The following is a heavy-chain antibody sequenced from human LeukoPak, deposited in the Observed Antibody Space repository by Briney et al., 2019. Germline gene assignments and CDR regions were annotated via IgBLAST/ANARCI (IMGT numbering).Heavy chain of an antibody. D-gene: IGHD3-9*01. CDR3: ARSKDILTGYCFDY. CDR2: IYYSGST. V-gene: IGHV4-59*01. Sequence: PSETPSLTCTVSGGSISSYYWSWIRQPPGKGLEWIGYIYYSGSTNYNPSLKSRVTISVDKSKNQFSLKLSSVTAADTAVYYCARSKDILTGYCFDYWGQGTLVTVSS. J-gene: IGHJ4*02. CDR1: GGSISSYY.